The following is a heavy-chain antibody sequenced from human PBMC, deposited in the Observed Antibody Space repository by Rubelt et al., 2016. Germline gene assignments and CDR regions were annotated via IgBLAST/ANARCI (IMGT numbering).Heavy chain of an antibody. CDR1: GGSISSSSYY. CDR2: VYHSGSP. Sequence: QLQLQESGPGLVKPSETLSLTCTVSGGSISSSSYYWGWIRQPPGKGLEWIGSVYHSGSPYYNPSLKAWGPILVDTSKSRVSLRVGLVTAPDTAVYYLASGYSSSWYGSCFDYWGQGTLVTVSS. CDR3: ASGYSSSWYGSCFDY. J-gene: IGHJ4*02. V-gene: IGHV4-39*07. D-gene: IGHD6-13*01.